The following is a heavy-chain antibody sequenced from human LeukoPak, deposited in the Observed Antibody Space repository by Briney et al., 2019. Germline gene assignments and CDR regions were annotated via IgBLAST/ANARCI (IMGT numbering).Heavy chain of an antibody. CDR3: AKILSCCSGGSCYNVLEAFDI. V-gene: IGHV3-30*02. J-gene: IGHJ3*02. CDR2: IRYDGSNK. Sequence: GGSLRLSCATSGFTFSNYGMHWVRQAPGKGLEWVAFIRYDGSNKYYADSVKGRFTISRDNSKNTLYLQMNSLRTEDTAVYYCAKILSCCSGGSCYNVLEAFDIWGQGTMVTVSS. D-gene: IGHD2-15*01. CDR1: GFTFSNYG.